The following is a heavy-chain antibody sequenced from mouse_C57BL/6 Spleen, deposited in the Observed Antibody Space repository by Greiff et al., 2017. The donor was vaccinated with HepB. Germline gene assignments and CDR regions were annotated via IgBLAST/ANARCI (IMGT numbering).Heavy chain of an antibody. Sequence: VQLQQPGAELVKPGASVKLSCKASGYTFTSYWMHWVKQRPGQGLEWIGMIHPNSGSTNYNEKFKSKATLTVDKSSSTAYMQLSSLTSEDSAVYYCARAIPITTVVATRAMDYWGKGTSVTVAS. D-gene: IGHD1-1*01. CDR2: IHPNSGST. CDR3: ARAIPITTVVATRAMDY. V-gene: IGHV1-64*01. J-gene: IGHJ4*01. CDR1: GYTFTSYW.